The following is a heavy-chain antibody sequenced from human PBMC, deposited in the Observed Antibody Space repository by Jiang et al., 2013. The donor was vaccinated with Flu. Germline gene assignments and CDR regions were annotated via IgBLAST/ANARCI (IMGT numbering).Heavy chain of an antibody. CDR1: GYALTKLS. Sequence: GAEVKKPGASVKVSCKVSGYALTKLSMHWVRQAPGKGLEWMGGFDPEDGETLYAQKFQGRVTMTEDTSTDTAYMELSSLRSDDTAVYYCATDNLNWAFDIWGQGQWSPSLQ. J-gene: IGHJ3*02. CDR2: FDPEDGET. D-gene: IGHD1-20*01. V-gene: IGHV1-24*01. CDR3: ATDNLNWAFDI.